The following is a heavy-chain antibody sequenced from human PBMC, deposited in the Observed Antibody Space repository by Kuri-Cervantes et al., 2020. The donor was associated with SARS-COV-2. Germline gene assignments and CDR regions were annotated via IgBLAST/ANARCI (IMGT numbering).Heavy chain of an antibody. CDR3: ATDLYGKRFGGSRGWFDP. CDR1: GFTFSSYS. V-gene: IGHV3-48*01. D-gene: IGHD2-15*01. Sequence: GESLKISCAASGFTFSSYSMNWVRQAPGKGLEWVSYISSSSSTIYYADSVKGRFTISRDNAKNSLYLQMNSLRAEDTAVYYCATDLYGKRFGGSRGWFDPWGQGTLVTVSS. J-gene: IGHJ5*02. CDR2: ISSSSSTI.